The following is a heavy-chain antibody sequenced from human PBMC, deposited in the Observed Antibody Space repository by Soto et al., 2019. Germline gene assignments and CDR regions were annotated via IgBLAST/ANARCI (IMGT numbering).Heavy chain of an antibody. CDR2: IYYSGST. D-gene: IGHD6-19*01. CDR1: GGSISSYY. V-gene: IGHV4-59*01. J-gene: IGHJ5*02. CDR3: ARELGVAGTGFAP. Sequence: PSETLSLACTVSGGSISSYYWSWIRQPPGKGLEWIGYIYYSGSTNYNPSLKSRVTISVDTSKNQFSLKLSSVTAADTAVYYCARELGVAGTGFAPWGQGTLVTVSS.